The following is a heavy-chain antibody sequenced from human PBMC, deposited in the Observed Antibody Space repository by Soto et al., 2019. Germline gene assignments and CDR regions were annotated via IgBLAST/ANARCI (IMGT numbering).Heavy chain of an antibody. V-gene: IGHV1-8*01. CDR3: GRMAASGSLNGPDP. CDR1: GYTFGNYD. J-gene: IGHJ5*02. Sequence: QVQLVQSGAEVKKPGASVQVSCKASGYTFGNYDINWVRQATGQGLEWMGWMNPNSGNTGYAHKFQGRVTMTRKISISTAYMELSSLGSDDTAVYDCGRMAASGSLNGPDPWGQGTLVTVSA. CDR2: MNPNSGNT. D-gene: IGHD3-10*01.